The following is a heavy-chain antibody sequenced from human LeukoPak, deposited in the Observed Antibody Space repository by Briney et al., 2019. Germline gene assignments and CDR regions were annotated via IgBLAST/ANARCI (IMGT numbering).Heavy chain of an antibody. Sequence: ASVKLSCKASGYTFTSYAMHWVRQAPGQRLEWMGWISAYNGNTNYAQKLQGRVTMTTDTSTSTAYMELRSLRSDDTAVYYCARNEDRPYYYMDVWGKGTTVTGSS. J-gene: IGHJ6*03. CDR2: ISAYNGNT. D-gene: IGHD1-1*01. V-gene: IGHV1-18*01. CDR3: ARNEDRPYYYMDV. CDR1: GYTFTSYA.